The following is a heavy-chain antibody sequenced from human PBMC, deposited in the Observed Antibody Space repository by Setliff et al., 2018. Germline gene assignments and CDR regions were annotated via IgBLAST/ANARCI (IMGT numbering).Heavy chain of an antibody. Sequence: SETLSLTCSVYGESFSNNYWGWIRQPPGKGLEWIGSIYHSGSSYYNPSLRSRVTISVDTSKNQFSLILRSVTAADTAVYYCARGRMRGSCSGPSCTYDPFDIWSQGTPVTVSS. J-gene: IGHJ3*02. V-gene: IGHV4-34*01. CDR3: ARGRMRGSCSGPSCTYDPFDI. CDR2: IYHSGSS. D-gene: IGHD2-2*01. CDR1: GESFSNNY.